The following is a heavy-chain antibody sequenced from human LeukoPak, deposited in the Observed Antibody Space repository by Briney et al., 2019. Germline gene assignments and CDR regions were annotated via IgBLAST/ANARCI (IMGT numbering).Heavy chain of an antibody. J-gene: IGHJ4*02. CDR3: ARFSSIAAAFDY. D-gene: IGHD6-13*01. V-gene: IGHV4-4*07. CDR1: GGSISIYY. CDR2: IYTSGTT. Sequence: PSGTLSLTCTVSGGSISIYYWSWIRQPAGKGLEWIGRIYTSGTTHYNPSLKSRVTMSVDTSKNQFSLNLSSVTAADTAVYYCARFSSIAAAFDYWGLGTLVTVSS.